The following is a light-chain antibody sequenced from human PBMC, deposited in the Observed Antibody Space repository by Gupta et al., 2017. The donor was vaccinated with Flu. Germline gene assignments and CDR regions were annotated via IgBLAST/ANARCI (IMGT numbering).Light chain of an antibody. Sequence: ATLSLSPGERATLSCRASQSISNYLAWYQQKPGQAPRLLIYDAPNRATGIPARFSGSGSGTDFTLTISGLEPEDFAVYYCQQRTIWPQITFGQGTRLEIK. CDR3: QQRTIWPQIT. V-gene: IGKV3-11*01. CDR2: DAP. J-gene: IGKJ5*01. CDR1: QSISNY.